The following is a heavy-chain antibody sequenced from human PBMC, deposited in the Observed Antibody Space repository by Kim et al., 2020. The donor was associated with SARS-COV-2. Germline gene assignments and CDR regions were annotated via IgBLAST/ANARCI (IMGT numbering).Heavy chain of an antibody. Sequence: GGSLRLSCAASGFTFSSYGMHWVRQAPGKGLEWVAVIWYDGSNKYYADSVKGRFTISRDNSKNTRYLQMNSLRAEDTAVYYCARDDAGGSSWPDYWGQGTLVTVSS. J-gene: IGHJ4*02. D-gene: IGHD6-13*01. CDR2: IWYDGSNK. CDR1: GFTFSSYG. V-gene: IGHV3-33*01. CDR3: ARDDAGGSSWPDY.